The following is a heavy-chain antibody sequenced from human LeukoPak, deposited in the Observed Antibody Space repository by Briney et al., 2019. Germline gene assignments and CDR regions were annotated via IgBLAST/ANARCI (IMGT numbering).Heavy chain of an antibody. Sequence: PSETLSLTCTVSGGSISSYYWGWIRQPAGKGLEWIGRIYTSGSTNYNPSLKSRVTMSVDTSKNQFSLKLSSVTAADTAVYYCERARKQPWAVAGRGGGYYFDYWGQGTLVTVSS. CDR3: ERARKQPWAVAGRGGGYYFDY. CDR2: IYTSGST. V-gene: IGHV4-4*07. J-gene: IGHJ4*02. D-gene: IGHD6-19*01. CDR1: GGSISSYY.